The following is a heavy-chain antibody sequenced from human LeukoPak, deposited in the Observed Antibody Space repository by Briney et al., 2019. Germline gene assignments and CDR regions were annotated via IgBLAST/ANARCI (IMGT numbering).Heavy chain of an antibody. CDR3: ASAIGAHEAFDI. V-gene: IGHV1-69*13. CDR2: IIPIFGTA. D-gene: IGHD3-16*01. Sequence: SVKVSCKASGGTFSSYAISWVRQAPGQGLEWMGGIIPIFGTANYAQKFQGRVTITADESTSTAYMELSSLRSEDTAVYYCASAIGAHEAFDIWGQGTMVTVSS. J-gene: IGHJ3*02. CDR1: GGTFSSYA.